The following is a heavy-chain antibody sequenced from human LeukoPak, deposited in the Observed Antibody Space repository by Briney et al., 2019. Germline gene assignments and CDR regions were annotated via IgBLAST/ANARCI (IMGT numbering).Heavy chain of an antibody. D-gene: IGHD2-2*01. CDR2: IYTGGST. CDR1: GMTVSSNY. Sequence: PGGSLRLSCAASGMTVSSNYIMWVRQPPGKGLEWVSSIYTGGSTYYADAVKGRFTISRDNSKNTVNLQMNSLRAEDTAVYYCARDQASSSSSPYWGQGTRVTVSS. V-gene: IGHV3-66*01. CDR3: ARDQASSSSSPY. J-gene: IGHJ4*02.